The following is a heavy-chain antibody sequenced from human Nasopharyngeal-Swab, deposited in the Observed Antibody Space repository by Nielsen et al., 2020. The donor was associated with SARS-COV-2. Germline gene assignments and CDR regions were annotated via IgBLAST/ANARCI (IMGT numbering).Heavy chain of an antibody. CDR2: INTNTGNP. D-gene: IGHD2-2*01. J-gene: IGHJ4*02. CDR1: GYTFTNYA. V-gene: IGHV7-4-1*02. Sequence: ASVKVSCKTSGYTFTNYAMHWVRQAPGQGLEWMGWINTNTGNPMYAQGFTGRSVFSLDTSVSTAYLQISSLKAEDTAVYYCARDLVGLGYYWGQGTLVTVSS. CDR3: ARDLVGLGYY.